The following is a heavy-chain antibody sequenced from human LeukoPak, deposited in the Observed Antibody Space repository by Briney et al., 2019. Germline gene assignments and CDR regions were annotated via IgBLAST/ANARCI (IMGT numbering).Heavy chain of an antibody. CDR2: INHSGST. Sequence: SETLSLTCAVYGGSFSGYYWSWVRQPPGKGLEWIGEINHSGSTNYNPSLKSRVTISVDTSKNQFSLKLSSVTAADTAVYYCATPGLLWYEGLFDYWGQGTLVTVSS. CDR3: ATPGLLWYEGLFDY. CDR1: GGSFSGYY. D-gene: IGHD3-10*01. J-gene: IGHJ4*02. V-gene: IGHV4-34*01.